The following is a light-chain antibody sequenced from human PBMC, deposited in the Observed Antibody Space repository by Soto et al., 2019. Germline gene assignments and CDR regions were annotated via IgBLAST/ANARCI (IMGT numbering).Light chain of an antibody. V-gene: IGKV3D-15*01. CDR1: QRISSN. CDR3: QQDNNWPPYT. CDR2: GAS. Sequence: EIVLTQSPASLSVSPGERATLSCRASQRISSNLAWYQQKPGQAPRLLIYGASTRATGIPARFSGSGSETEFTLTISSLQSEDFAVYYCQQDNNWPPYTFGQGTKLEIK. J-gene: IGKJ2*01.